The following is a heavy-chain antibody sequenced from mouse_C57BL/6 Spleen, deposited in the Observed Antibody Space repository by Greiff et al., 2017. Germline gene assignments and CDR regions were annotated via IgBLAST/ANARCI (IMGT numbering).Heavy chain of an antibody. Sequence: EVQRVESGAELVKPGASVKLSCTASGFNIKDYYMHWVKQRTEQGLEWIGRIDPEDGETKYAPKFQGKATITAETSSNTAYLQLSSLTSEDTSVYYCARKGVYGYDPFDYWGQGTTLTVSS. D-gene: IGHD2-2*01. J-gene: IGHJ2*01. CDR2: IDPEDGET. V-gene: IGHV14-2*01. CDR3: ARKGVYGYDPFDY. CDR1: GFNIKDYY.